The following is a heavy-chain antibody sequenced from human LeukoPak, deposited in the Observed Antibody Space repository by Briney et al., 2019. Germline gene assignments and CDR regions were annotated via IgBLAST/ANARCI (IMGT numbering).Heavy chain of an antibody. D-gene: IGHD3-10*01. V-gene: IGHV3-53*01. CDR2: IYSEGNT. Sequence: PGGSLRLSCAASGFTITSNSMNWVRRAPGKGLQWVSVIYSEGNTYYADSVKGRFTISRDKSRNTLYLQMNNLRAEDTALYYCARENEFGSGMDVWGQGDHGHRLL. CDR3: ARENEFGSGMDV. CDR1: GFTITSNS. J-gene: IGHJ6*02.